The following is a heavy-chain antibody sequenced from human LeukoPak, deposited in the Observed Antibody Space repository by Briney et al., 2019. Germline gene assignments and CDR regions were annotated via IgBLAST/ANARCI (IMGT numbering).Heavy chain of an antibody. Sequence: SETLSLTSAVYGGSFSGYYWSWIRQPPGKGLEWIGEINHSGSTNYNPSLKSRVTISVDTSKNQFSLKLSSVTAADTAVYYCARWGLQLWSHFDYWGQGTLVTVSS. CDR2: INHSGST. CDR3: ARWGLQLWSHFDY. D-gene: IGHD5-18*01. CDR1: GGSFSGYY. J-gene: IGHJ4*02. V-gene: IGHV4-34*01.